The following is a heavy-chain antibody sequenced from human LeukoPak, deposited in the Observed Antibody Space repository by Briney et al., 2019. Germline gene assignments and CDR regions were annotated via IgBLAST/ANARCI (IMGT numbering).Heavy chain of an antibody. V-gene: IGHV3-30*02. CDR1: GFTFSSYG. CDR3: AKNRDSSDYPRDFDF. Sequence: GGSLRLSCAAFGFTFSSYGVHWVRQTPGKGLEWVAFIRHDGSYQQYADSVKGRFTVSRDNSKDMVYLQMNSLRTEDTAVYYCAKNRDSSDYPRDFDFWGQGTLVTVSS. CDR2: IRHDGSYQ. D-gene: IGHD3-22*01. J-gene: IGHJ4*02.